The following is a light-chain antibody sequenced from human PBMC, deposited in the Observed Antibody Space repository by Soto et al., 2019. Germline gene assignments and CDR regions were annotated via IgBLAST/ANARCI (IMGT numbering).Light chain of an antibody. Sequence: QSALTQSASVSGSPGQSITISCTGTSSDIGGYNYVSWYQQHPDKAPKLMIFEVSNRPSGVSNRFSGSKSGNTASLTISGLLPEDEADYYCSPYTTSSTVAFGGGTQLTVL. CDR3: SPYTTSSTVA. V-gene: IGLV2-14*01. CDR1: SSDIGGYNY. CDR2: EVS. J-gene: IGLJ2*01.